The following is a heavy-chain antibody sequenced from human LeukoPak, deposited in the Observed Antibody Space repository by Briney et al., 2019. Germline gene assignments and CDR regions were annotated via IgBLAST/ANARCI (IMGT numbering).Heavy chain of an antibody. CDR3: ARGAAVGQTRDY. Sequence: APVKVSCKASGYTLTDHCMHWVRQAPGQGLEWMGRINPSSGDANYAQRFQGRVFMTRDTSISTVYMELSSLRSDDTAVYYCARGAAVGQTRDYWGQGTLVTVSS. CDR2: INPSSGDA. D-gene: IGHD6-13*01. J-gene: IGHJ4*02. V-gene: IGHV1-2*06. CDR1: GYTLTDHC.